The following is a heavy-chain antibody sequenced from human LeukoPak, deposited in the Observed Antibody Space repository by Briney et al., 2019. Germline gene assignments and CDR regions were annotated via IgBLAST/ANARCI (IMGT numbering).Heavy chain of an antibody. D-gene: IGHD6-19*01. Sequence: PGGSLRLSCAASGFTFSSHGMHWFRQAPGKGLVWVSHINSDGSSTTYADSVKGRFTISRDNVKNTLYLQMNSLRAEDTAVYYCVRGWYGSDYWGREPWSPSPQ. J-gene: IGHJ4*02. CDR2: INSDGSST. CDR3: VRGWYGSDY. V-gene: IGHV3-74*01. CDR1: GFTFSSHG.